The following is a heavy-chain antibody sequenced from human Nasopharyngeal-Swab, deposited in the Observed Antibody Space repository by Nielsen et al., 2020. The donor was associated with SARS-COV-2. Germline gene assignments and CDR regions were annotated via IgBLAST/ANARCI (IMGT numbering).Heavy chain of an antibody. CDR2: ISRSGGTK. CDR3: ARGVYDSSGYYYP. J-gene: IGHJ5*02. D-gene: IGHD3-22*01. V-gene: IGHV3-48*03. Sequence: GESLKISCAASGFTFSSYAMHWVRQAPGKGPEWVSYISRSGGTKYYADSVKGRFTISRDNAKNSLYLQMNSLRAEDTAVYYCARGVYDSSGYYYPWGQGTLVTVSS. CDR1: GFTFSSYA.